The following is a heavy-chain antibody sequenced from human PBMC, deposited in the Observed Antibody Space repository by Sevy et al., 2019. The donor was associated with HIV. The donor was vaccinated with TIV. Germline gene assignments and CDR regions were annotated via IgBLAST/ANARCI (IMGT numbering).Heavy chain of an antibody. D-gene: IGHD3-3*01. J-gene: IGHJ3*01. CDR1: EFTFSSYG. CDR2: ILYDGSNE. V-gene: IGHV3-30*18. Sequence: GGSLRLSCEASEFTFSSYGMFWVRQTPGKGLEWVAFILYDGSNEYYADSVKGRFTISRDNSKNLLYLQMHSLRPDDTALHYCAKHHITSISALDVWGQGTMVTVSS. CDR3: AKHHITSISALDV.